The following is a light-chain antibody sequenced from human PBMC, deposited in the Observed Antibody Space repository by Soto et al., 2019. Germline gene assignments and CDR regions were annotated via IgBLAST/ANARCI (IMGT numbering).Light chain of an antibody. J-gene: IGKJ2*01. CDR2: GTS. CDR3: QQYGTAQYT. CDR1: QSVDSRY. Sequence: ETVVTQSPGTLSLSPGEGATLSCRASQSVDSRYLAWYQQKPGEAPRLLIHGTSNRASGIPDRFSGSGSGTDFTLTISRLEPEDFAVYYCQQYGTAQYTFGQGTTLEFK. V-gene: IGKV3-20*01.